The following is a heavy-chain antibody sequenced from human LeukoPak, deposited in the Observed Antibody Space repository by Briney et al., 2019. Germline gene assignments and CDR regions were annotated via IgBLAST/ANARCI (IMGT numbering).Heavy chain of an antibody. CDR1: GGSIGSYY. D-gene: IGHD4-17*01. CDR3: ATIYGEIDY. V-gene: IGHV4-4*07. CDR2: IYTSGST. J-gene: IGHJ4*02. Sequence: SSETLSLTCTVYGGSIGSYYWSWIRQPAGKGLEWIGRIYTSGSTNYTPSLRSRVTMSVDTSKNQFSLKLSSVTAADTAVYYCATIYGEIDYWGQGTLVTVSS.